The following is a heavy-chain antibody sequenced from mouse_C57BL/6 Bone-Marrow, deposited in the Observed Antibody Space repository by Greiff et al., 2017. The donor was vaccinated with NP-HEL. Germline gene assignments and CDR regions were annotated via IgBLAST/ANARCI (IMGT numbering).Heavy chain of an antibody. Sequence: DVHLVESGGGLVKPGGSLKLSCAASGFTFSDYGMHWVRQAPEQGLEWVAYISSGSSTIYYADTVKGRFTISRDNAKNTLFLQMTSLRSEDTAMYYCARYGSFDYWGQGTTLTVSS. CDR3: ARYGSFDY. CDR2: ISSGSSTI. V-gene: IGHV5-17*01. J-gene: IGHJ2*01. CDR1: GFTFSDYG. D-gene: IGHD2-2*01.